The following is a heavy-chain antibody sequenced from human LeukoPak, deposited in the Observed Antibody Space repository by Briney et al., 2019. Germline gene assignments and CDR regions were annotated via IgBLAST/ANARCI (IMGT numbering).Heavy chain of an antibody. CDR2: INPNSGGT. V-gene: IGHV1-2*02. CDR3: ARVGFCSGGLCPYYFDY. CDR1: GYTFTGYY. D-gene: IGHD2-15*01. Sequence: ASVKVSCKASGYTFTGYYMHWVRQAPGQGLEWMGWINPNSGGTSFAQKFQGRVTMTRDTSISTAYMVLSRLRSDDTAVYYCARVGFCSGGLCPYYFDYWGQGTLVTVSS. J-gene: IGHJ4*02.